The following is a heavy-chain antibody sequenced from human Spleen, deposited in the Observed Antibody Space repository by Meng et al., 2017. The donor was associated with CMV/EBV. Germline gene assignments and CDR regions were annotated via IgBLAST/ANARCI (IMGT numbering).Heavy chain of an antibody. CDR2: MNPNSGNT. CDR3: ARGRPTGPLGGVIRSPFDY. D-gene: IGHD3-16*02. CDR1: GYTFTSYD. Sequence: ASVKVSCKASGYTFTSYDINWVRQATGQGLEWMGWMNPNSGNTGYAQKFQGRVTMTRNTSISTAYMELSSLRSEDTAVYYCARGRPTGPLGGVIRSPFDYWGQGTLVTVSS. J-gene: IGHJ4*02. V-gene: IGHV1-8*01.